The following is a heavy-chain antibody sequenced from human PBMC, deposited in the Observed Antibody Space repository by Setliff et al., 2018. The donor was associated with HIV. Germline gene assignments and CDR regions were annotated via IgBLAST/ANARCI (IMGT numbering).Heavy chain of an antibody. CDR3: ARDVKAYCGGDCYYAFDI. J-gene: IGHJ3*02. V-gene: IGHV3-11*05. Sequence: GESLKISCAASGFTFSDYYMSWIRQAPGKGLEWVSYISSSSSYTNYADSVKGRFTISRGNAKNSLYLQMNSLRAEDTAVYYCARDVKAYCGGDCYYAFDIWGKGQWSPSPQ. D-gene: IGHD2-21*02. CDR2: ISSSSSYT. CDR1: GFTFSDYY.